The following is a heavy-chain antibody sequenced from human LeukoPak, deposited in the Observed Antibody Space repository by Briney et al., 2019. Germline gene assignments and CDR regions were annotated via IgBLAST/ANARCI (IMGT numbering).Heavy chain of an antibody. V-gene: IGHV3-30*18. CDR2: ISDDGRNK. D-gene: IGHD4-17*01. Sequence: AGGSLRLSCAASGFSFISYGMHWVRQAPGKGLEWVGVISDDGRNKNYADSVKGRFTISRDNSKDTLYLQMNSLRDEDTAVYYWAKRPSDYGDYVTYFDYWGQGTLVTVSS. CDR1: GFSFISYG. CDR3: AKRPSDYGDYVTYFDY. J-gene: IGHJ4*02.